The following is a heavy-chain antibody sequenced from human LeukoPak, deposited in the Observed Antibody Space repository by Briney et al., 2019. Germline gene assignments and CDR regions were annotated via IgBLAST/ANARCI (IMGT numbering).Heavy chain of an antibody. CDR2: INTRTGDP. CDR1: GYSFTRYG. V-gene: IGHV7-4-1*02. CDR3: TRDVEPGGTFDS. J-gene: IGHJ4*02. Sequence: GASVKVSCKTSGYSFTRYGINWLRKAPGQRFEWLGWINTRTGDPSYAPAYMGRLLFSSDTSVSTAYLQISSLKSEDSAVYYCTRDVEPGGTFDSWGQGTLVTVSS. D-gene: IGHD2-15*01.